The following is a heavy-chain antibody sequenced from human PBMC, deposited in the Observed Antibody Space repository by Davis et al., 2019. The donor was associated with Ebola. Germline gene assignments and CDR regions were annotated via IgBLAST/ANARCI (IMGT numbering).Heavy chain of an antibody. Sequence: PGGSLRLSCVVLGFTFSRYTMNWVRQAPGKGLEWISYITSSSNIIYYADSVKARFDISRDNAKNSLYLQMNSLRDEDTAVYYCARAREGSGDFDYWGQGTLVTVSS. D-gene: IGHD3-10*01. CDR1: GFTFSRYT. V-gene: IGHV3-48*02. CDR2: ITSSSNII. CDR3: ARAREGSGDFDY. J-gene: IGHJ4*02.